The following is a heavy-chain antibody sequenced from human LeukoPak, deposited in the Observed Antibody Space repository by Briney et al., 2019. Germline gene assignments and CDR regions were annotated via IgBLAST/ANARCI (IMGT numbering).Heavy chain of an antibody. D-gene: IGHD3-10*01. CDR2: INHSGST. V-gene: IGHV4-34*01. Sequence: SGTLSLTCAVYGGSFSGYYWSWIRQPPGKGLEWIGEINHSGSTNYNPSLKSRVTISVDTSKNQFSLKLSSVTAADTAVYYCARGIIDRYYYYYMDVWGKGTTVTVSS. J-gene: IGHJ6*03. CDR1: GGSFSGYY. CDR3: ARGIIDRYYYYYMDV.